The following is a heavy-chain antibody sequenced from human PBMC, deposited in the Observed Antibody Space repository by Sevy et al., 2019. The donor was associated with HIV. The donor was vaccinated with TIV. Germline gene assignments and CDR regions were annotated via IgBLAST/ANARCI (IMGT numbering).Heavy chain of an antibody. CDR1: DDSINSYY. V-gene: IGHV4-59*08. D-gene: IGHD2-2*01. CDR3: ARGAVVIGTAATPVLDF. J-gene: IGHJ4*02. CDR2: IYNNIGST. Sequence: SETLSLTCSVSDDSINSYYWSWIRQPPGKGLEWIGYIYNNIGSTSYNPSLTSRVTISVDTYKNHFSVKLTSVTAADTAIYYCARGAVVIGTAATPVLDFWGLGSLVTVSS.